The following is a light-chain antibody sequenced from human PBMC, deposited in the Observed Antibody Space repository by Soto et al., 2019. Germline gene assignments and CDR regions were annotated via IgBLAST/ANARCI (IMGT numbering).Light chain of an antibody. Sequence: DIQMTQSPSTLSASVGDRVTITCRASQSISTWLAWYQQLPGKAPKLLIYKASNLESGVPSRFSGSGSGTEFTLTISSLQPDDFANYYCQQYNNYPLTFGGGTKVEIK. V-gene: IGKV1-5*03. CDR1: QSISTW. CDR3: QQYNNYPLT. CDR2: KAS. J-gene: IGKJ4*01.